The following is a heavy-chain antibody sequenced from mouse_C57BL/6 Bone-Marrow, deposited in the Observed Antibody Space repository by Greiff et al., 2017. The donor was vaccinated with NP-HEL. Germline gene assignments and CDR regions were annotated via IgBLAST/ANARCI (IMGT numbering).Heavy chain of an antibody. J-gene: IGHJ3*01. V-gene: IGHV5-17*01. D-gene: IGHD1-1*01. CDR1: GFTFSDYG. Sequence: VQLKESGGGLVKPGGSLKLSCAASGFTFSDYGMHWVRQAPEKGLEWVAYISSGSNTIYYADTVKGRFTISRDNAKNTLFLQMTSLRSEDTAMYYCAPYGSSYRFAYWGQGTLVTVSA. CDR3: APYGSSYRFAY. CDR2: ISSGSNTI.